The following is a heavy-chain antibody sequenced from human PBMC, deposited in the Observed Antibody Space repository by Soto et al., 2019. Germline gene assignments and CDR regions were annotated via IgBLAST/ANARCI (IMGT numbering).Heavy chain of an antibody. CDR3: ARVSMSTVSWGFDP. D-gene: IGHD4-4*01. Sequence: SETLSLTCAVSGDSITSNHWNWIRQPPGRGLEWIGYIYNSGTTKYNPSLKSRVIISVDTSKNQLSLKLSSVTAADTAVYYCARVSMSTVSWGFDPWGQGTLVTVPS. CDR1: GDSITSNH. CDR2: IYNSGTT. V-gene: IGHV4-59*01. J-gene: IGHJ5*02.